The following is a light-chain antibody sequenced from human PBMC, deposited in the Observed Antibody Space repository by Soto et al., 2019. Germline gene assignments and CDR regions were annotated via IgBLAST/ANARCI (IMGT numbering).Light chain of an antibody. V-gene: IGKV1-27*01. Sequence: DIQITQSPSSLSSSVLERFTITCRASQGISNYLAWYQQKPGKVPKLLIYAASTLQSGVPSRFSGSGSGTDFTLTISSLQPEDVATYSCQKYNSAPLTFGGGTKVDIK. CDR3: QKYNSAPLT. J-gene: IGKJ4*01. CDR2: AAS. CDR1: QGISNY.